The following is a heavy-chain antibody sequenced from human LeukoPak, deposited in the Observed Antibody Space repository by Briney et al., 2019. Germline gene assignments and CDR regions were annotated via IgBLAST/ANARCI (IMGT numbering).Heavy chain of an antibody. CDR3: AKSSCSGGSCYYYYYGMDV. D-gene: IGHD2-15*01. CDR2: ISGIGGST. Sequence: GGSLRLSCAASGFTFSSYAMSWVRQAPGKGLDWVSAISGIGGSTYYADSVKGRFTISRDNSKNTLYLQMNSLRAEDTAVYYCAKSSCSGGSCYYYYYGMDVWGKGTTVTVSS. V-gene: IGHV3-23*01. CDR1: GFTFSSYA. J-gene: IGHJ6*04.